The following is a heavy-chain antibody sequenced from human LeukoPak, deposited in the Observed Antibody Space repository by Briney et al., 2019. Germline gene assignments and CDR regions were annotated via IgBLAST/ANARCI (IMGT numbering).Heavy chain of an antibody. D-gene: IGHD6-13*01. CDR1: GFTFSSYA. Sequence: PGGSLRLSCAASGFTFSSYAMSWVRQAPGKGLEWVSGISGSGGSTYYVDSVKGRFTISRDNSKNTLYLQMNSLRAEDTAVYYCAKDGAAAGTPYYFDYWGQGTLVTVSS. J-gene: IGHJ4*02. V-gene: IGHV3-23*01. CDR2: ISGSGGST. CDR3: AKDGAAAGTPYYFDY.